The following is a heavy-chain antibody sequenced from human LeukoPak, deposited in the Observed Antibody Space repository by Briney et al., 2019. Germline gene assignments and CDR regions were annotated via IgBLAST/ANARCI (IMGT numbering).Heavy chain of an antibody. V-gene: IGHV4-34*01. CDR1: GGSFSGYY. D-gene: IGHD3/OR15-3a*01. Sequence: SETLSLTCAVYGGSFSGYYWSWIRQPPGKGLEWIGEINHSGSTNYNPSLKSRVTISVDTSKNQFSLKLSSVTAADTAVYCCARVGFGDFGLDPWGQGTLVTVSS. J-gene: IGHJ5*02. CDR3: ARVGFGDFGLDP. CDR2: INHSGST.